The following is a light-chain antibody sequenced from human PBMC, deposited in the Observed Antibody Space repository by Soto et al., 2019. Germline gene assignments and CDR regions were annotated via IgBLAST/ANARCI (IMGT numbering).Light chain of an antibody. Sequence: DIQMTQSPSTLSEYVGDRVTITCRASQSISTWLAWFKKKQGKAHNVLIYHASSLESGVPSRFIVSGSGTAFTITSSFLQPDEFEPYLFQQYSSYAGTF. V-gene: IGKV1-5*01. CDR2: HAS. CDR1: QSISTW. CDR3: QQYSSYAGT. J-gene: IGKJ1*01.